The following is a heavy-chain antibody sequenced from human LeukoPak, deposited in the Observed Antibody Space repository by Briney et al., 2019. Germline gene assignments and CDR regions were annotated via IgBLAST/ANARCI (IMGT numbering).Heavy chain of an antibody. D-gene: IGHD2-15*01. Sequence: ASVKVSCKASLYTFTGYYMHWVRQAPAQGLEWMGWINHNRGGSNYAQKFQGRVTMTRDTSISTAYVELRRLRSDDTDVYYCASVSCGGSCHDDYWGQGTLVTVPP. CDR2: INHNRGGS. V-gene: IGHV1-2*02. J-gene: IGHJ4*02. CDR1: LYTFTGYY. CDR3: ASVSCGGSCHDDY.